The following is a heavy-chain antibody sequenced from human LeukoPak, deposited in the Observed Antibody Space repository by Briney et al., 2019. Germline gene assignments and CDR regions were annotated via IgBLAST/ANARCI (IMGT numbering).Heavy chain of an antibody. D-gene: IGHD2-15*01. CDR1: GFSFRNYA. J-gene: IGHJ2*01. Sequence: GGSLRLSCAASGFSFRNYAMSWVRQAPGKGLEWVSAISGSGGSTYYADSVKGRFTISRDNSKNTLYLQMNSLRAEDTAVYYCAKDRFLCSGGSCYPGYFDLWGRGTLVTVSS. CDR3: AKDRFLCSGGSCYPGYFDL. V-gene: IGHV3-23*01. CDR2: ISGSGGST.